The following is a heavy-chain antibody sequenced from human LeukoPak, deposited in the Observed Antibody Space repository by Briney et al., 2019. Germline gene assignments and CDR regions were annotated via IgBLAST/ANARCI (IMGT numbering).Heavy chain of an antibody. V-gene: IGHV4-34*01. J-gene: IGHJ4*02. CDR1: GGSFTNYF. CDR3: AIRRVTVIVVSTFDS. Sequence: PSETLSLTCAVYGGSFTNYFWSWVRQSPGKGLEWIGEVADYGSVNYNPSLQSRVTISLDTSKNHFSLKVSSMTAADTAVYYCAIRRVTVIVVSTFDSWGQGTLVTVFS. D-gene: IGHD3-22*01. CDR2: VADYGSV.